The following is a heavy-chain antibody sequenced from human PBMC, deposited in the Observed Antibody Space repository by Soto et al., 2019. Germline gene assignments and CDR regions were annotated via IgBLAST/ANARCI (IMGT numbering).Heavy chain of an antibody. CDR1: GGFISGGSYF. D-gene: IGHD1-26*01. CDR3: AREGSKGYFEIDP. J-gene: IGHJ5*02. CDR2: MYHSGSP. V-gene: IGHV4-30-2*01. Sequence: QVELQESGSGQVKPSQTLSLSCAVSGGFISGGSYFWTWIRQPPGKGLEWIGYMYHSGSPLYNPSLKSRATISIDLSKNQFSLNLASVTAADTAVYYCAREGSKGYFEIDPCGQGTLVTVS.